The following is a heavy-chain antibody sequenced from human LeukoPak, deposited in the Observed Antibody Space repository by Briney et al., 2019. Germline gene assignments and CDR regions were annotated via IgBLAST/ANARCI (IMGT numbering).Heavy chain of an antibody. CDR3: SRSAYYDGSGNYYDY. J-gene: IGHJ4*02. V-gene: IGHV3-13*01. CDR2: IGTAGDT. D-gene: IGHD3-22*01. CDR1: GFTFSSYD. Sequence: PGGSLRLSCAASGFTFSSYDMHWVRQATGKGLEWVSAIGTAGDTYYPGSVKGRFTISRDNAKNTLYLQMNGLRAEDTAVYYCSRSAYYDGSGNYYDYWGQGTLVTVSS.